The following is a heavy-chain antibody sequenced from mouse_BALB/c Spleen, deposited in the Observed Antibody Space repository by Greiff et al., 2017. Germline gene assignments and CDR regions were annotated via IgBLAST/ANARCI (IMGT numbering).Heavy chain of an antibody. J-gene: IGHJ3*01. CDR2: INPSTGYT. D-gene: IGHD2-3*01. CDR3: ARSDGSLWFAY. CDR1: GYTFTSYW. V-gene: IGHV1-7*01. Sequence: QVQLKESGAELAKPGASVKMSCKASGYTFTSYWMHWVKQRPGQGLEWIGYINPSTGYTEYNQKFKDKATLTADKSSSTAYMQLSSLTSEDSAVYYCARSDGSLWFAYWGQGTLVTVSA.